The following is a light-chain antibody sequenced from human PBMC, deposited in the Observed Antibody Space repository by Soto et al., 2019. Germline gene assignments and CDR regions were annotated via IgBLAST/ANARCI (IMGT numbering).Light chain of an antibody. V-gene: IGLV1-40*01. CDR3: QSYGSSLRGFV. Sequence: QSVLTQPPSVSGSPGQRVTISCTGSSSDVGAGYDVHWYQQLPGTAPKLLIYGNSNRPSGVTDRFSGSKSGTSASLAITGHDDEDADDYYSQSYGSSLRGFVFGGGTKLTVL. CDR1: SSDVGAGYD. CDR2: GNS. J-gene: IGLJ2*01.